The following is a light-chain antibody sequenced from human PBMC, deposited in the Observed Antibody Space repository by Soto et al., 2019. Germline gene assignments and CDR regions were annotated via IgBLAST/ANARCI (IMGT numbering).Light chain of an antibody. V-gene: IGKV1-39*01. CDR2: RAS. J-gene: IGKJ2*01. Sequence: DIQMTQSPSSLSASVEDSLTITCRATQDISTFLNWYQQRPGKAPNVLIYRASTLQGDVPSRFSGSGSGTDFTLTISGLQPEDFAIYYCQQSYSTPFTFGQGTQVEV. CDR1: QDISTF. CDR3: QQSYSTPFT.